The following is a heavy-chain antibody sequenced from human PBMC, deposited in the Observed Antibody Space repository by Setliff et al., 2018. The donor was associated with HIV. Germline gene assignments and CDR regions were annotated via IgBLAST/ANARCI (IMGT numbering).Heavy chain of an antibody. V-gene: IGHV4-34*01. Sequence: LSLTCAVYGGSFSGYYWSWIRQPPGKGLEWIGEINHSGSTNYNPSLKSRVTISVDTSKNQFSLKLSSVTAADTAVYYCARPHSGRGGGAYFDPWGQGILVTVSS. CDR1: GGSFSGYY. J-gene: IGHJ5*02. CDR2: INHSGST. CDR3: ARPHSGRGGGAYFDP. D-gene: IGHD6-19*01.